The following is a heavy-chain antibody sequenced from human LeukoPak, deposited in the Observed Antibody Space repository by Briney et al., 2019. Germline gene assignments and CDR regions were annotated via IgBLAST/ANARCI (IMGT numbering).Heavy chain of an antibody. CDR3: AKEFGEGSFDY. Sequence: GRSLRLSCAASGFTFYDYAMHWVRQAPGKGLEWVSGISWNSGSIGYADSVKGRFTISRDNAKNSLYLQMNSLRAEDTALYYCAKEFGEGSFDYWGQGTLVTVSS. D-gene: IGHD3-10*01. J-gene: IGHJ4*02. CDR1: GFTFYDYA. V-gene: IGHV3-9*01. CDR2: ISWNSGSI.